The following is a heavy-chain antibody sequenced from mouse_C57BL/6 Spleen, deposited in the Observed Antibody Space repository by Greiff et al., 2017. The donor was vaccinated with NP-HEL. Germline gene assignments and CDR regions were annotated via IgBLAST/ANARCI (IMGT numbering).Heavy chain of an antibody. CDR2: ISSGGSYT. D-gene: IGHD2-5*01. CDR1: GFTFSSYG. V-gene: IGHV5-6*01. Sequence: EVQGVESGGDLVKPGGSLKLSCAASGFTFSSYGMSWVRQTPDKRLEWVATISSGGSYTYYPDSVKGRFTISRDNAKNTLYLQMSSLKSEDTAMYYCASYSNHLFDYWGQGTTLTVSS. CDR3: ASYSNHLFDY. J-gene: IGHJ2*01.